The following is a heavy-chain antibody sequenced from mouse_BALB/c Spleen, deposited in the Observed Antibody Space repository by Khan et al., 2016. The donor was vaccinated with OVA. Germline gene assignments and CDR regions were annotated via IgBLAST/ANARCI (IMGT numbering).Heavy chain of an antibody. D-gene: IGHD1-1*01. J-gene: IGHJ3*01. CDR1: GYSFTTYY. CDR2: IDPFNGST. CDR3: ASHGTSSWFAY. V-gene: IGHV1S135*01. Sequence: VQLQQSGPELMKPGASVKISCKASGYSFTTYYIHWVKQSHGKSLEWIGYIDPFNGSTTYNQKFKGKATLTVDKSSSTAYMHLSSLTSEDSAGYYCASHGTSSWFAYWGQGTLVTVSA.